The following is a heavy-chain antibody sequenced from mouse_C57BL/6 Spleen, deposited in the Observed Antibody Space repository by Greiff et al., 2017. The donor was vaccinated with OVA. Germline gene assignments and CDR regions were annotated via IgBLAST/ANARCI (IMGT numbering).Heavy chain of an antibody. Sequence: DVMLVESGGGLVKPGGSLKLSCAASGFTFSSYAMSWVRQTPEKRLEWVATISDGGSYTYYPDNVKGRFTISRDNAKNNLYLQMSHLKSEDTAMYYCARRVLRGYFDYWGQGTTLTVSS. V-gene: IGHV5-4*03. CDR2: ISDGGSYT. CDR3: ARRVLRGYFDY. CDR1: GFTFSSYA. J-gene: IGHJ2*01. D-gene: IGHD1-1*01.